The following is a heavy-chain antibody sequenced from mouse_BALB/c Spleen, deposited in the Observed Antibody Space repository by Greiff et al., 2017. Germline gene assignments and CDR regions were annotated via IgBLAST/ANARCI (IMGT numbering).Heavy chain of an antibody. CDR2: IDPENGDT. CDR1: GFNIKDYY. V-gene: IGHV14-4*02. CDR3: ARCGYYYGSSPYAMDY. J-gene: IGHJ4*01. Sequence: VQLQQSGAELVRSGASVKLSCTASGFNIKDYYMHWVKQRPEQGLEWIGWIDPENGDTEYAPKFQGKATMTADKSSSTAYMQLSSLESEDSAVYYCARCGYYYGSSPYAMDYWGQGTSVTVSS. D-gene: IGHD1-1*01.